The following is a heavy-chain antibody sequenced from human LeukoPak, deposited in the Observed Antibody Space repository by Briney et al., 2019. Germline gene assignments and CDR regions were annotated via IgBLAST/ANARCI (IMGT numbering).Heavy chain of an antibody. J-gene: IGHJ4*02. Sequence: PSETLSLTCTVSGGSISSSRHYWGWIRQPPGKGLERIGSIYYTGTTYYNPSLKSRVTISVDTSKNQFSLQLSSVTAADTAMYYCARPPLGGSIGGDCWGQGTLVTVSS. CDR3: ARPPLGGSIGGDC. CDR1: GGSISSSRHY. D-gene: IGHD2/OR15-2a*01. CDR2: IYYTGTT. V-gene: IGHV4-39*01.